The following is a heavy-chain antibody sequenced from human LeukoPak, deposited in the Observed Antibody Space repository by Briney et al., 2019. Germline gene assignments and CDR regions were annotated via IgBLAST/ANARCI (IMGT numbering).Heavy chain of an antibody. J-gene: IGHJ4*02. V-gene: IGHV3-74*01. D-gene: IGHD2-2*01. CDR2: ISTDGSST. Sequence: GGSLRLSCAASGFTFSRYWIHWVRQAPGKGPVWVSVISTDGSSTRYADSVKGRFTISRDNVKNTLYLQMNSLRAEDTAVYYCAKERQLLFSPDYWGQGTLVTVSS. CDR3: AKERQLLFSPDY. CDR1: GFTFSRYW.